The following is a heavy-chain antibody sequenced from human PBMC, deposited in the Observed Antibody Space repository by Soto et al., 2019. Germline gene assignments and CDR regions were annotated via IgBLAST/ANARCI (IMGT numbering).Heavy chain of an antibody. CDR3: AREGIAVAGTESHYYYYGMDV. D-gene: IGHD6-19*01. J-gene: IGHJ6*02. Sequence: GASVKVSRKASGYTFTGYYMHWVRQAPGQGLEWMGWINPNSGGTNYAQKFQGRVTMTRDTSISTAYMELSRLRSDDTAVYYCAREGIAVAGTESHYYYYGMDVWGQGTTVTVSS. V-gene: IGHV1-2*02. CDR2: INPNSGGT. CDR1: GYTFTGYY.